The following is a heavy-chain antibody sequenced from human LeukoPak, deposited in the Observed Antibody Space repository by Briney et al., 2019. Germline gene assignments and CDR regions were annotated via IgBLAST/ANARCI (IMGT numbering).Heavy chain of an antibody. D-gene: IGHD3-3*01. Sequence: GASVTVSCKASGYTFTSYGISWVRQAPGQGLGWMGWNSAYNGNTNYAQKLQGRVTMTTDTSTSTAYMELRSLRSDDTAVYYCARDQDFWSGYYYYGMDVWGQGTTVTVSS. CDR3: ARDQDFWSGYYYYGMDV. CDR1: GYTFTSYG. V-gene: IGHV1-18*01. J-gene: IGHJ6*02. CDR2: NSAYNGNT.